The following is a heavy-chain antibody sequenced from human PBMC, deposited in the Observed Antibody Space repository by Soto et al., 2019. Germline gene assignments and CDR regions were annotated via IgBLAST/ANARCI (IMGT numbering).Heavy chain of an antibody. J-gene: IGHJ5*01. Sequence: ASVKVSCKAFGYTFTSYGISWVRQAPGQGLEWMGWISAYNGNTNYAQKLQGRVTMTTDTSTSTAYMELRSLRSVDTAVYYCAKVVGDLRHWFDTWGQGTLVTVSS. V-gene: IGHV1-18*01. CDR1: GYTFTSYG. D-gene: IGHD1-26*01. CDR3: AKVVGDLRHWFDT. CDR2: ISAYNGNT.